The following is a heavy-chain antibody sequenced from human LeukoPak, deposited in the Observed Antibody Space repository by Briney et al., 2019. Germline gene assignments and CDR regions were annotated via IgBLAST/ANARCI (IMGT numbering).Heavy chain of an antibody. Sequence: SETLSLTCTVSGGSISSYYWSWIRQPPGKGLEWIGYIYYSGSTNYNPSLKSRVTISVDTSKNQFSLKLSSVTAADTAVYYCATEGYYSSFDYWGQGTLVTVSS. CDR1: GGSISSYY. CDR2: IYYSGST. D-gene: IGHD3-3*01. CDR3: ATEGYYSSFDY. J-gene: IGHJ4*02. V-gene: IGHV4-59*01.